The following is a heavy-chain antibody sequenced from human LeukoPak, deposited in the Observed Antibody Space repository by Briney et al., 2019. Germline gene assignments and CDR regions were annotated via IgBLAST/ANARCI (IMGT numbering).Heavy chain of an antibody. Sequence: SETLSLTCTVSGYSIDNGYYWGWIRQPPGKGLEWIGSIYHSGNKYYNPSLKSRVTISVDTSKNQFSLKLSSVTAADTAVYYCARELELRYWGQGTLVTVSS. CDR1: GYSIDNGYY. D-gene: IGHD1-7*01. J-gene: IGHJ4*02. CDR3: ARELELRY. CDR2: IYHSGNK. V-gene: IGHV4-38-2*02.